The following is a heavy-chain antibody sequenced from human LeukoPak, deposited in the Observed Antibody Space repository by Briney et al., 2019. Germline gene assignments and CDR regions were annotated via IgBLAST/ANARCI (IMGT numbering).Heavy chain of an antibody. J-gene: IGHJ4*02. CDR3: AGRLGTVEYSSSPS. CDR1: GGSISSSSYY. Sequence: SETLSLTCTVSGGSISSSSYYWGWIRQPPGKGLEWIGSIYYSGRTYYNPSLKSRVTISVDTSKNQFSLKLSSVTAADTAVYYCAGRLGTVEYSSSPSWGQGTLVTVSS. V-gene: IGHV4-39*01. CDR2: IYYSGRT. D-gene: IGHD6-6*01.